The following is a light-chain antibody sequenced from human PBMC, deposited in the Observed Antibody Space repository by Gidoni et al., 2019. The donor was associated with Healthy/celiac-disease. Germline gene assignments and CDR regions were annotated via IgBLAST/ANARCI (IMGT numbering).Light chain of an antibody. CDR1: QSISSY. J-gene: IGKJ5*01. CDR2: AAS. Sequence: DIQMTQSPSSLSASVGDRVTITCLASQSISSYLNWYQQKPGKAPKLLIYAASSLQSGVPSRFSGSGSGTDFTLTIRSLQPADSATYYCQQSYSTPITFGPGTRLEIK. CDR3: QQSYSTPIT. V-gene: IGKV1-39*01.